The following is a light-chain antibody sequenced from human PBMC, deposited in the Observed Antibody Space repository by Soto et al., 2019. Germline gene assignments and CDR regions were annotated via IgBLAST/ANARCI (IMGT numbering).Light chain of an antibody. J-gene: IGKJ1*01. Sequence: EIVLTQSPGTLSLSPGERATLSCRASQSVPSRYLAWYQQKPGQAPRLLIYAASSRATGVPDRFSGSGSGTDCPLTISRLEPEDFTVYYCQRYGSSPPTWTFGQGTKLEIK. CDR1: QSVPSRY. CDR2: AAS. CDR3: QRYGSSPPTWT. V-gene: IGKV3-20*01.